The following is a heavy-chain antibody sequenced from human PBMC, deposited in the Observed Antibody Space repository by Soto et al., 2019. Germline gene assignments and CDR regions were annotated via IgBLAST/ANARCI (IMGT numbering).Heavy chain of an antibody. D-gene: IGHD3-10*01. V-gene: IGHV3-7*01. CDR2: IKQDGSEK. CDR3: AREWGYYGSGADAFDI. Sequence: WGSLRLSCAASGFTFSSYWMSWVRQAPGKGLEWVANIKQDGSEKYYVDSVKGRFTISRDNAKNSLYLQMNSLRAEDTAVYYCAREWGYYGSGADAFDIWGQGTMVTV. J-gene: IGHJ3*02. CDR1: GFTFSSYW.